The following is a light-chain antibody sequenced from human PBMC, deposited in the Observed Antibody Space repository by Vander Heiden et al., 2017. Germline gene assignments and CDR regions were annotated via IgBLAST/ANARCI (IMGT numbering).Light chain of an antibody. CDR2: WAS. J-gene: IGKJ1*01. CDR3: QQEDSTPRT. CDR1: QSGLYNSNNKNY. V-gene: IGKV4-1*01. Sequence: DIVMTQSPDSLAVSLGERATINCKSSQSGLYNSNNKNYLAWYQQKPGQPPKLLIYWASTREYGVPDRFSGRGSGTDFTLTISSRQAEDVAVYYCQQEDSTPRTFGQGTKVEIK.